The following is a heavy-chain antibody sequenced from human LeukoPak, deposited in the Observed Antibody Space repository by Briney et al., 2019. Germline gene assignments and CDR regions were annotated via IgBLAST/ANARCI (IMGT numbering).Heavy chain of an antibody. CDR3: ARLRGYSYGYGDY. CDR2: ISSSGNTI. D-gene: IGHD5-18*01. V-gene: IGHV3-48*04. J-gene: IGHJ4*02. CDR1: GFTFSSYS. Sequence: GGSLRLSCAASGFTFSSYSMNWVRQAPGKGLEWVSYISSSGNTIDYADSVKGRFTISRDNAKNSMYLQMVSLRAEDTAVYYCARLRGYSYGYGDYWGQGTLVTVSS.